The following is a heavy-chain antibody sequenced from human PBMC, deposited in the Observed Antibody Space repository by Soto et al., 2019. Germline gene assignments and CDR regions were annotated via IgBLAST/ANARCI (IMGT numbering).Heavy chain of an antibody. D-gene: IGHD6-13*01. Sequence: QVQLQQWGAGLLKPSETLSLTCAVYGGSFSGYYWTWIRQPPGKGLEWIGEINDSGGTDYNPSLKSRVTISLDTSKNQLSPKLSSVTAADTAVYYCARGRKGFSSSCYVDWGQGTLVTVSS. V-gene: IGHV4-34*01. J-gene: IGHJ4*02. CDR1: GGSFSGYY. CDR2: INDSGGT. CDR3: ARGRKGFSSSCYVD.